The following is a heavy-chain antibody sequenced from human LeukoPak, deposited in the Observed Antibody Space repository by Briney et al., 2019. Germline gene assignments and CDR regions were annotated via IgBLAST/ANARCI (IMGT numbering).Heavy chain of an antibody. J-gene: IGHJ4*02. Sequence: GGSLRLSCTASGFTFSDYYLTWIRQAPGKGLEWVSYIGSSVTTIHYADSVKGRFTTFRDHAKNSLYLQMNSLRAEDTAVYYCARGSWRVTTIPDYWGQGTLVTVSS. CDR2: IGSSVTTI. CDR3: ARGSWRVTTIPDY. D-gene: IGHD2-21*02. V-gene: IGHV3-11*01. CDR1: GFTFSDYY.